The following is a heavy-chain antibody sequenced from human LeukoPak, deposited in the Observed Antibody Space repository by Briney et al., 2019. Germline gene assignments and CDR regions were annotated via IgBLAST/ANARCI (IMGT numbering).Heavy chain of an antibody. J-gene: IGHJ5*02. V-gene: IGHV4-4*07. CDR2: IYTSGST. CDR3: ARDLGAAAGTGNWFDP. D-gene: IGHD6-13*01. CDR1: GGSISSYY. Sequence: SETLSLTCTVSGGSISSYYWTWIRQPAGKGLEWIGRIYTSGSTNYNPSLKSRVTMSVDTSKKQFSLKVSSVTAADTAVYYCARDLGAAAGTGNWFDPWGQGTLVTVSS.